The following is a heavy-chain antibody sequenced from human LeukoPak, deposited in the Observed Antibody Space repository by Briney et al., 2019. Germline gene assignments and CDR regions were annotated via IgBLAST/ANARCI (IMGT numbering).Heavy chain of an antibody. Sequence: GASVKVSCKASGYTFTSYYMHWVRQAPGQGLEWMGIINPSGGSTSYAQKFQGRVTMTRDTSTSTVYMELSSLRSEDTAVYYCAKEHPYHEPAYSGYDNFDYWGQGTLVTVSS. CDR3: AKEHPYHEPAYSGYDNFDY. J-gene: IGHJ4*02. D-gene: IGHD5-12*01. V-gene: IGHV1-46*01. CDR1: GYTFTSYY. CDR2: INPSGGST.